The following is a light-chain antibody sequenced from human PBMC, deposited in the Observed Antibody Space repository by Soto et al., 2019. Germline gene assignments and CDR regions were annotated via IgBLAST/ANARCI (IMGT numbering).Light chain of an antibody. CDR3: KQYGSSPWT. V-gene: IGKV3-20*01. CDR1: QSVSSSY. CDR2: GAS. J-gene: IGKJ1*01. Sequence: LTQSPGTLSLSPGERATLACRASQSVSSSYLAWYQQKPGQAPRLLIYGASSRATGIPDRFSGSGSGTDFTLTISRLEPEDFAVYYCKQYGSSPWTFGQGTKV.